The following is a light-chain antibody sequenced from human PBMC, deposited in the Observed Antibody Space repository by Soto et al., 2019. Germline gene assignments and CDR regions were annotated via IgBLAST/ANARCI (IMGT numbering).Light chain of an antibody. Sequence: SASVGDRVTITCRASQSISTWLAWYQQEPGKAPKLLIHRASNLESGVPSRFSGSGSGTEFTLTIRSLQPDDFATYYCQQYNSYPLTFGGGTKVDIK. CDR1: QSISTW. CDR2: RAS. J-gene: IGKJ4*01. V-gene: IGKV1-5*03. CDR3: QQYNSYPLT.